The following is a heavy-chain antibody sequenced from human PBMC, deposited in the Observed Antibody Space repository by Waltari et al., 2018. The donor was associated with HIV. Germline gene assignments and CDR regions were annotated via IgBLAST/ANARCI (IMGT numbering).Heavy chain of an antibody. CDR2: TYHSGST. CDR3: ARAVSGAYRTSWFDP. CDR1: GGSITTYNW. J-gene: IGHJ5*02. Sequence: QVVLVESGPGPIKTSETLSLPCAVSGGSITTYNWWSWVRQSPGKGLEWIGETYHSGSTNYNPSLRSRVTISIDKSKNQFSLRLTSVTAADTAIYYCARAVSGAYRTSWFDPWGQGTLVTVSS. V-gene: IGHV4-4*02. D-gene: IGHD2-15*01.